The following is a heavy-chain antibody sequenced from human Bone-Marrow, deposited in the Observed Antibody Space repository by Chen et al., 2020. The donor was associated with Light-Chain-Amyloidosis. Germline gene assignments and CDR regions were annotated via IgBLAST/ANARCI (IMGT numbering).Heavy chain of an antibody. CDR1: GFTFNNYD. CDR2: ISYYPIVT. CDR3: ASGPVYSLEVKRNDY. D-gene: IGHD3-10*01. Sequence: QVRLVESGGGVVQPGTSLRLSCAASGFTFNNYDMHWIRQPPGKGLEWEAAISYYPIVTKYIDSVNGRFTVSRDNSQNSLYLQMNSLRGEDTAVYFCASGPVYSLEVKRNDYWGQGTLVTVSS. J-gene: IGHJ4*02. V-gene: IGHV3-30*04.